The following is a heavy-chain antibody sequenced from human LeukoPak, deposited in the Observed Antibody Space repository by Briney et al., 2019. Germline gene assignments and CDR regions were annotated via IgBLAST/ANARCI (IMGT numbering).Heavy chain of an antibody. CDR3: ARDSSYGSGSYYPVGFDY. CDR2: ISTSSSYI. V-gene: IGHV3-21*01. J-gene: IGHJ4*02. CDR1: GFTFSSYS. Sequence: GGSLRLSCAASGFTFSSYSMNWVRQAPGKGLEWVSSISTSSSYIYYADSVKGRFTISRDNAKNSLYLQMNSLRAEDTAVYYCARDSSYGSGSYYPVGFDYWGQGTLVTVSS. D-gene: IGHD3-10*01.